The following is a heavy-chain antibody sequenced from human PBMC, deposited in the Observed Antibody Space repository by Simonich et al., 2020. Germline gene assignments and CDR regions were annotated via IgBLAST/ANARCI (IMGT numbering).Heavy chain of an antibody. Sequence: QFQLLQSGAEVNKPGASVKVSCKVSGYTFTSYGIHWVRQAPVQGLEWMRWISAYNSTTNYAQKLQGRVTMTTDKSTSTAYMELRSLRSDDTAVYYCARASRGTWWYYYFDYWGQGTLVTVSS. D-gene: IGHD2-15*01. V-gene: IGHV1-18*01. CDR1: GYTFTSYG. CDR2: ISAYNSTT. J-gene: IGHJ4*02. CDR3: ARASRGTWWYYYFDY.